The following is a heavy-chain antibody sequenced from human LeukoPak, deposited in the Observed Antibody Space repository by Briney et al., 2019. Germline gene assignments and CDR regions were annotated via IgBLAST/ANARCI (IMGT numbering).Heavy chain of an antibody. V-gene: IGHV4-30-4*07. D-gene: IGHD3-10*01. Sequence: SQTLSLTCAVSGGPISSGGNSWSWIRQPPGKGLEWIGYIYYSGSTYYNPSLKSRVTISVDTSKNQFSLKLSSVTAADTAVYYCARHGSYYNRYWYFDLWGRGTLVTVSS. J-gene: IGHJ2*01. CDR3: ARHGSYYNRYWYFDL. CDR1: GGPISSGGNS. CDR2: IYYSGST.